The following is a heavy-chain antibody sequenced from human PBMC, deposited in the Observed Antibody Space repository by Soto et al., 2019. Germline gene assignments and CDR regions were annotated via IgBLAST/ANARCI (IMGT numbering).Heavy chain of an antibody. Sequence: QVQLMQSGAEVKRPGASVKVSCRASGYSFTTYDINWVRQATGQGLEWMGWMNPNTGNTGYAQNFQGTVTMTSNSSMSTAYMELSGLTSDDTAVYYCARMRGGSSLDYWGPGTLVTVSS. CDR1: GYSFTTYD. J-gene: IGHJ4*02. CDR2: MNPNTGNT. CDR3: ARMRGGSSLDY. V-gene: IGHV1-8*01. D-gene: IGHD6-6*01.